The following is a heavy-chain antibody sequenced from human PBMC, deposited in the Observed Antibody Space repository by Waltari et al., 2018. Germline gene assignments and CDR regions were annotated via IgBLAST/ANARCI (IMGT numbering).Heavy chain of an antibody. J-gene: IGHJ6*03. V-gene: IGHV4-4*07. CDR1: GGSISSYY. CDR3: ARGSPRWVFAHYYYYYMDV. CDR2: IYTSGST. D-gene: IGHD1-26*01. Sequence: QVQLQESGPGLVKPSETLSLTCTVSGGSISSYYWSWIRQPAGKGLEWIGRIYTSGSTHYNPSLKSRVTMSVDTSKNQFSLKLSSVTAADTAVYYCARGSPRWVFAHYYYYYMDVWGKGTTVTISS.